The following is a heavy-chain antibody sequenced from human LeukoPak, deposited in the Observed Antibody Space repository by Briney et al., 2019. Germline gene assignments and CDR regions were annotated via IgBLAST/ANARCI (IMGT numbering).Heavy chain of an antibody. Sequence: SETLSLTCTVSGGSISSGGCSWSWIRQPAGKGLEWIGRIYVSGSTNYNPSLKSRVTMSVDTSKNQFSLKLTSVSAADTAVYYCARGTTSGSSWYLNWFDTWGQGTLVTVSS. CDR1: GGSISSGGCS. J-gene: IGHJ5*02. CDR2: IYVSGST. V-gene: IGHV4-61*02. CDR3: ARGTTSGSSWYLNWFDT. D-gene: IGHD6-13*01.